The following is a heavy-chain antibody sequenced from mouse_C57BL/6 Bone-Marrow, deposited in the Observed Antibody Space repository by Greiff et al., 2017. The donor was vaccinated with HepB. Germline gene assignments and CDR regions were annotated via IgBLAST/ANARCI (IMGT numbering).Heavy chain of an antibody. V-gene: IGHV2-5*01. Sequence: VQLQQSGPGLVQPSQCLSISCTASGFSLTSYGVHWVRQSPGKGLEWLGVIWRGGSKDYYAAFLSRLSITKDNSKSQVFFKMNSLQADDTAIYYCAKNPNEYAMDYWGQGTSVTVSS. J-gene: IGHJ4*01. CDR3: AKNPNEYAMDY. CDR1: GFSLTSYG. CDR2: IWRGGSK.